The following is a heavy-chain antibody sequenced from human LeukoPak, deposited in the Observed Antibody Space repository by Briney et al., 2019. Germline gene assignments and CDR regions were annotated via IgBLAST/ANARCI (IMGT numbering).Heavy chain of an antibody. CDR2: ISSSGSTI. Sequence: GGSLRLSCAASGFTFSSYEMNWVRQAPGKGLEWVSYISSSGSTIYYADSVKGRFTISRDNSKNTLYLQMNSLRPEDTAVYYCARAPLHSNGWSFDYWGQGTLVTVSS. D-gene: IGHD6-19*01. V-gene: IGHV3-48*03. CDR1: GFTFSSYE. J-gene: IGHJ4*02. CDR3: ARAPLHSNGWSFDY.